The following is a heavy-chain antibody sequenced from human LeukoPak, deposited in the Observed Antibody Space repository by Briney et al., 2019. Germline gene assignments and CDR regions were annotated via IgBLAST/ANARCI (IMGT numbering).Heavy chain of an antibody. CDR1: GYTFTSYG. J-gene: IGHJ4*02. CDR2: ISAYNGNT. V-gene: IGHV1-18*01. Sequence: ASVKVSCKASGYTFTSYGISWVRQAPGQGLEWMGWISAYNGNTNYAQKLQGRVTMTTDTSTSTAYMELRSLRSDDTAVYYCARDLAHSSSWYKDYWGQGTLVTVSS. CDR3: ARDLAHSSSWYKDY. D-gene: IGHD6-13*01.